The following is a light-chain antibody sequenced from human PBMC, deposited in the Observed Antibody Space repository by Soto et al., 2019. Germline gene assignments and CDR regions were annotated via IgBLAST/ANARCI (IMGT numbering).Light chain of an antibody. V-gene: IGLV2-11*01. CDR3: CSFAGSYSYV. CDR2: DVT. CDR1: TNDVGNYNL. Sequence: QSALTQPRSVSGSPGQSVTISCTGTTNDVGNYNLVSWYQQHPNKAPKLMIYDVTKRPSGVPDRFSGSKSGNTASLTISGLQADDEADYYCCSFAGSYSYVFGTGTKVTVL. J-gene: IGLJ1*01.